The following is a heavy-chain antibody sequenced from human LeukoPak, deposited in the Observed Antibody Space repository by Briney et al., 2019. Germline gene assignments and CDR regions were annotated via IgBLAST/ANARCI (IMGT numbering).Heavy chain of an antibody. J-gene: IGHJ4*02. V-gene: IGHV3-23*01. CDR1: GFTFSSYA. CDR3: AKRFFDGDYHNPSDY. CDR2: ISGSGGST. D-gene: IGHD4-17*01. Sequence: GGSLRLSCAAPGFTFSSYAMSWVRQAPGKGLEWVSAISGSGGSTYYADSVKGRFTISRDNSKNTLYLQMNSLRAEDTAVYYCAKRFFDGDYHNPSDYWGQGTLVTVSS.